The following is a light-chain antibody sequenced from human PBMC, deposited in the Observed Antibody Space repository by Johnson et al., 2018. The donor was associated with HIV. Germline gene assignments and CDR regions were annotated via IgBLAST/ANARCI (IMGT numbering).Light chain of an antibody. J-gene: IGLJ1*01. V-gene: IGLV1-51*01. CDR1: SSNIGNYY. Sequence: VLSQPASVSAASGQKVNISCSGSSSNIGNYYVSWYQHLPGTAPKLLIYDNNKRPSGIPDRFSGSKSGTSATLGIAGLQTGDEADYFCGTWDNSLNVYVFGTATKVTVL. CDR3: GTWDNSLNVYV. CDR2: DNN.